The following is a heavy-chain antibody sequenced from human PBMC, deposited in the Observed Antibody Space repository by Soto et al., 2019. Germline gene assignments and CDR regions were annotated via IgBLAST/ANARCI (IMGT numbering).Heavy chain of an antibody. CDR2: ISAYNGNT. CDR1: GYTFTSYG. V-gene: IGHV1-18*01. Sequence: ASVKVSCKASGYTFTSYGISWVRQAPGQGLEWMGWISAYNGNTNYAQKLQGRVTMTTDTSTSTAYMELRSLRSDDTAVYYCARPLWTSGFGEVFDCWGQGTLVTVSS. CDR3: ARPLWTSGFGEVFDC. J-gene: IGHJ4*02. D-gene: IGHD3-16*01.